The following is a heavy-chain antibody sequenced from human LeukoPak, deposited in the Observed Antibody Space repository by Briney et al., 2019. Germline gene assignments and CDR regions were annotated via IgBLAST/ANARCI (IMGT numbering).Heavy chain of an antibody. CDR2: IIPIFGTA. Sequence: SVKVSCKASGGTFSSYAISWVRQAPGQGLEWMGGIIPIFGTANYAQKLQGRVTMTTDTSTSTAYMELRSLSSDDTAVYYCARGNFYDILTGYLDDYWGQGTLVTVSS. CDR3: ARGNFYDILTGYLDDY. J-gene: IGHJ4*02. CDR1: GGTFSSYA. V-gene: IGHV1-69*05. D-gene: IGHD3-9*01.